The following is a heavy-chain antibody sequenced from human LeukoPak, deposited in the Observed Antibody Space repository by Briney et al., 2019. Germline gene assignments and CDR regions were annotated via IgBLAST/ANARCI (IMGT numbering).Heavy chain of an antibody. CDR1: GYTFTSYD. V-gene: IGHV1-18*01. CDR3: ARDRVTGTTASGY. Sequence: ASVKVSCKASGYTFTSYDITWVRQATGQGLEWMGWISAYNGNTNYAQKLQGRVTMTTDTSTSTAYMELRSLRSDDTAVYYCARDRVTGTTASGYWGQGTLVTVSS. D-gene: IGHD1-7*01. J-gene: IGHJ4*02. CDR2: ISAYNGNT.